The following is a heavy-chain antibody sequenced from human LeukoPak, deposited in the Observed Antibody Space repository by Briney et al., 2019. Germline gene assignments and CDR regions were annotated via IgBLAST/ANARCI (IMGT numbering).Heavy chain of an antibody. V-gene: IGHV3-30*18. J-gene: IGHJ4*02. CDR3: AKDTMIVVETLPDY. D-gene: IGHD3-22*01. Sequence: GGSLRLSCAASGLTFSSYGMHWVRQAPGKGLEWVAVISYDGSNKYYADSVKGRFTISRDNSKNTLYLQMNSLRAEDTAVYYCAKDTMIVVETLPDYWGQGTLVTVSS. CDR1: GLTFSSYG. CDR2: ISYDGSNK.